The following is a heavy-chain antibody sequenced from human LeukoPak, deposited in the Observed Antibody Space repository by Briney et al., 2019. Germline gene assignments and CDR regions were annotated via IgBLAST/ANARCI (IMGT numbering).Heavy chain of an antibody. CDR1: GGSICGYY. J-gene: IGHJ5*02. V-gene: IGHV4-59*08. Sequence: SETLSLTCTVSGGSICGYYWSWIRQPPGKGLEWIGYIYYSGSTNYNPSLKSRVTISVDTSKNQFSLKLSSVTAADTAVYYCARQGMAARQARFDPWGQGTLVTVSS. D-gene: IGHD6-6*01. CDR2: IYYSGST. CDR3: ARQGMAARQARFDP.